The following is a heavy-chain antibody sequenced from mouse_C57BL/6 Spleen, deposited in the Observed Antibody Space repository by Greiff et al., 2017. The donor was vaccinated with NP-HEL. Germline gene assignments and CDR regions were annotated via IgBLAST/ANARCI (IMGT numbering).Heavy chain of an antibody. CDR3: ARENYGSRYAMDY. CDR1: GFTFSSYA. V-gene: IGHV5-4*01. Sequence: EVQLQESGGGLVKPGGSLKLSCAASGFTFSSYAMSWVRQTPEKRLEWVATISDGGSYTYYPDNVKGRFTISRDNAKNNLYLQMSHLKSEDTAMYYCARENYGSRYAMDYWGQGTSVTVSS. D-gene: IGHD1-1*01. CDR2: ISDGGSYT. J-gene: IGHJ4*01.